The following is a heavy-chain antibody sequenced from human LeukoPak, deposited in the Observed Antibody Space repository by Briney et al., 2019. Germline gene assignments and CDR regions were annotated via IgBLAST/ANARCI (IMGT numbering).Heavy chain of an antibody. CDR1: GFIFSHYG. D-gene: IGHD5-12*01. CDR2: IEGDGNRI. Sequence: QPGGSLRLSCAASGFIFSHYGMHWVRQAPGKGLMWVSRIEGDGNRITYADSVKGRFAISRDNAKNTLYLQMNSLRAEDTAVYYCTRDWRNLGYDYWGQGTLVTVSS. V-gene: IGHV3-74*01. CDR3: TRDWRNLGYDY. J-gene: IGHJ4*02.